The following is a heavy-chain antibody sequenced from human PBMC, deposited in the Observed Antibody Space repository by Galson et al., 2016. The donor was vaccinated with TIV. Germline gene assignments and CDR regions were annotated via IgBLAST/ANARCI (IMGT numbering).Heavy chain of an antibody. CDR3: AKEETGDAYDI. D-gene: IGHD7-27*01. Sequence: SLRLSCAAPRFIFSNYAMNWVRQAPGKGLEWASGISGSGDNTYYADSGKGRFTISRDNSKNTVYLQMNSLRDEDTAVYYCAKEETGDAYDIWGQGTMVTVSS. J-gene: IGHJ3*02. CDR1: RFIFSNYA. V-gene: IGHV3-23*01. CDR2: ISGSGDNT.